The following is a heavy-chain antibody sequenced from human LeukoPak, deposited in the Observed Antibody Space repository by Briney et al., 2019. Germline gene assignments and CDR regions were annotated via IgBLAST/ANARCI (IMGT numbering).Heavy chain of an antibody. CDR3: AGDRVVPAAIGLQL. CDR2: INAGNGNT. D-gene: IGHD2-2*01. CDR1: GYTFTSYA. V-gene: IGHV1-3*01. J-gene: IGHJ1*01. Sequence: ASVNVSCKASGYTFTSYAMHCARDAPGQRLEGMGWINAGNGNTKYSQKFQGRVTISRDTSASTAYMELSSLRSEDTAVYYCAGDRVVPAAIGLQLWGQGTLVTVSS.